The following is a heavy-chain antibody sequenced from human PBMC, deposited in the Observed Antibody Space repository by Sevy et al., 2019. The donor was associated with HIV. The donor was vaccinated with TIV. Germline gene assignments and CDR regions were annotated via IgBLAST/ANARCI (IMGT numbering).Heavy chain of an antibody. V-gene: IGHV4-59*08. Sequence: SETLSPTCTVSGGSITSLYWNWIRQPPGKGLEWIANIYYNGHINYNPSLKSRVTLSLDTYKNQFSLRLSSVTAADTAMYYCAGENAWGRGYSWGQGTLVTVSS. CDR2: IYYNGHI. CDR3: AGENAWGRGYS. CDR1: GGSITSLY. D-gene: IGHD1-26*01. J-gene: IGHJ4*02.